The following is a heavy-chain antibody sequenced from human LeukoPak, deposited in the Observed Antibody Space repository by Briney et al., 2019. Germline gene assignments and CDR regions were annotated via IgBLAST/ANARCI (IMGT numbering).Heavy chain of an antibody. CDR2: ISGSGGST. CDR1: GFTFSSYA. V-gene: IGHV3-23*01. CDR3: AKASLVGARYYFDY. J-gene: IGHJ4*02. D-gene: IGHD1-26*01. Sequence: PGGSLRLSCAASGFTFSSYAMSWVRQAPGKGLGWVSAISGSGGSTYYADSVKGRFTISRDNSKNTLYLQMNSLTADDTAVYYCAKASLVGARYYFDYWGQGALVTVSS.